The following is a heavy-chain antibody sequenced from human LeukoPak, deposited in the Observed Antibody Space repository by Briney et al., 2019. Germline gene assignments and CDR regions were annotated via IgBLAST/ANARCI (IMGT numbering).Heavy chain of an antibody. CDR3: ARGETRYDY. CDR2: INAYNGNT. CDR1: GYTFTYYV. V-gene: IGHV1-18*01. J-gene: IGHJ4*02. D-gene: IGHD1-26*01. Sequence: ASVKVSCKTSGYTFTYYVISWVRQAPGQGLEWMGWINAYNGNTNDAQKFQGRVTMTTDTSTSTAYMELRSLRSDDTAVYYCARGETRYDYWGQGTLVSVSS.